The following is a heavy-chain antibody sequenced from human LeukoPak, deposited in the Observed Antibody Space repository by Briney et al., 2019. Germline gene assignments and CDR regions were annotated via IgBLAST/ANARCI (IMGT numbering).Heavy chain of an antibody. CDR3: ARGQIRGVIITPYYYFDY. D-gene: IGHD3-10*01. CDR2: INHSGST. V-gene: IGHV4-34*01. J-gene: IGHJ4*02. CDR1: GGSFSGYY. Sequence: SETLSLTCAVYGGSFSGYYWTWIRQPPGKGLEWLGEINHSGSTNYNPSLKSRVTISVDTSKNQFSLKLSSVTAADTAVYYCARGQIRGVIITPYYYFDYWGQGTLVTVSS.